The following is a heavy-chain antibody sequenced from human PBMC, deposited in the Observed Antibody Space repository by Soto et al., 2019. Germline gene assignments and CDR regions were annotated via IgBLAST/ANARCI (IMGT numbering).Heavy chain of an antibody. V-gene: IGHV4-4*02. D-gene: IGHD6-19*01. CDR1: GGSISSSNW. J-gene: IGHJ3*02. CDR2: IHHSGST. CDR3: ARVSIAVAALGAFDI. Sequence: PSETLSLTCAVSGGSISSSNWWSWVRQPPGKGLEWIGEIHHSGSTNYNPSLKSRVTISVDKSKNQFSLKLRSVTAADTAVYYCARVSIAVAALGAFDIWGQGTMVTVSS.